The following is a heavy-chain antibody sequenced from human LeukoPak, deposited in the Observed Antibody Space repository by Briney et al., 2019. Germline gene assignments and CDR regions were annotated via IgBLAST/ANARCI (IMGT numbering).Heavy chain of an antibody. CDR3: AREGGYFDYYFDY. Sequence: GGSLRLSCAASGFTFSSYAMSWVRQAPGKGLEWVSAISGSGGSTYYADSVKGRFTISRDNAKNSLYLQMNSLRAEDTAVYYCAREGGYFDYYFDYWGQGTLVTVSS. CDR1: GFTFSSYA. V-gene: IGHV3-23*01. CDR2: ISGSGGST. J-gene: IGHJ4*02. D-gene: IGHD3-9*01.